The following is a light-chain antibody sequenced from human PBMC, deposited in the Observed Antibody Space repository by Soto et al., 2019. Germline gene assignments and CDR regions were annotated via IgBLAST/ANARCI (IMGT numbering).Light chain of an antibody. Sequence: EIVVTQSPATLSVSPGERATLSCRASQSVNTNFAWYQQKPGQAPRLLIYDASNRATGIPARFSGSGSGTDFTLTISSLEPEDFAVYYCQQRSNWPKTFGQGTKVDIK. CDR2: DAS. V-gene: IGKV3-11*01. CDR3: QQRSNWPKT. CDR1: QSVNTN. J-gene: IGKJ1*01.